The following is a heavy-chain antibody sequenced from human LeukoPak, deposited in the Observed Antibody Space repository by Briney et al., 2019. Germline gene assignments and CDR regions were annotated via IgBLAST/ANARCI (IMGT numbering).Heavy chain of an antibody. CDR2: IYPGDSDT. CDR3: ARRATMVRGIINPSDY. Sequence: GESLQISCKGSGSSFTTYWIGWVRQMPGKGLEWMGIIYPGDSDTRYSPSFQGQVTISADKSISTAYLQWSSLKASDTAMYYCARRATMVRGIINPSDYWGQGTLVTVSS. V-gene: IGHV5-51*01. J-gene: IGHJ4*02. D-gene: IGHD3-10*01. CDR1: GSSFTTYW.